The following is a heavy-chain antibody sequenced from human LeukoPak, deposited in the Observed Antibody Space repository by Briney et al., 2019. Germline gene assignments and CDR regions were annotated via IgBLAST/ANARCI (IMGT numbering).Heavy chain of an antibody. CDR3: ARGGYNHAFDI. CDR1: GFTFSNYW. D-gene: IGHD5-24*01. J-gene: IGHJ3*02. V-gene: IGHV3-74*01. CDR2: INNDGGGT. Sequence: PGGSLRLSCTASGFTFSNYWIHWVRQPPGKGLVWVSRINNDGGGTIYADSVRGRFTISRDNAKNTLYLQMNSLGAEDTAVYYCARGGYNHAFDIWGQGIVVTVSS.